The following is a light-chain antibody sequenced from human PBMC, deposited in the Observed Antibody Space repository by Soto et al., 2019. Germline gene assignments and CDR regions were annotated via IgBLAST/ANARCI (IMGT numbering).Light chain of an antibody. Sequence: PGERASLSCGASQSITSSFLAWYQQKPGQAPRLLIYGASSRATGIPDRFSGTGSETDFTLTINRLEPEEFAVYYCQQRNNWPLTVGHGTKVDIK. J-gene: IGKJ1*01. CDR3: QQRNNWPLT. CDR2: GAS. V-gene: IGKV3D-20*02. CDR1: QSITSSF.